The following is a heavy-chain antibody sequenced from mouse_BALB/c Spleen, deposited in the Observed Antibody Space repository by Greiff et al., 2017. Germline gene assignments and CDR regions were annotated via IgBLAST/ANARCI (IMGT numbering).Heavy chain of an antibody. D-gene: IGHD2-2*01. J-gene: IGHJ3*01. CDR2: IRLKSNNYAT. V-gene: IGHV6-6*02. Sequence: EVQLVESGGGLVQPGGSMKLSCVASGFTFSNYWMNWVRQSPEKGLEWVAEIRLKSNNYATHYAESVKGRFTISRDDSKSSVYLQMNNLRAEDTGIYYCTRGGYDEFAYWGQGTLVTVSA. CDR1: GFTFSNYW. CDR3: TRGGYDEFAY.